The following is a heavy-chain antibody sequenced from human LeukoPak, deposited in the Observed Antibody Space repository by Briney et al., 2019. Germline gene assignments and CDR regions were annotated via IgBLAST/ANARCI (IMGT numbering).Heavy chain of an antibody. J-gene: IGHJ4*02. V-gene: IGHV3-21*01. CDR1: GFTFSSYS. CDR3: ARGLVGATGAYYFDY. D-gene: IGHD1-26*01. CDR2: ISSSSSYI. Sequence: GGSLRLSCAASGFTFSSYSMNWVRQAPGKGLEWVSSISSSSSYIYYADSVKGRFTISRDNAKNSLYLQMNSLRAEDTAVYYCARGLVGATGAYYFDYWGQGPLVTVSS.